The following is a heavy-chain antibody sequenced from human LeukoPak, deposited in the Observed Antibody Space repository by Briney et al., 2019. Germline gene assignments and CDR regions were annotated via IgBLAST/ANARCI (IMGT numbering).Heavy chain of an antibody. CDR2: INSDASVT. CDR3: ARVTAVAGTSVGVDA. D-gene: IGHD6-19*01. V-gene: IGHV3-74*01. CDR1: GFTFSNYW. J-gene: IGHJ4*02. Sequence: GGSLRLSCAAFGFTFSNYWMHWVRQTPGKGLVWVSRINSDASVTTYADSVKGRFTISRDNAKNTLYLQMNSLRAEDTAVYYCARVTAVAGTSVGVDAWGQGILVTVS.